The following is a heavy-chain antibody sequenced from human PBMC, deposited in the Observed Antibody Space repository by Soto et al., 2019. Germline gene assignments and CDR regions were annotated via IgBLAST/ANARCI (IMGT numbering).Heavy chain of an antibody. D-gene: IGHD3-10*01. CDR1: GGSFSGYY. J-gene: IGHJ6*03. CDR2: INHSGST. CDR3: AREIRRGLKDYYYMDV. Sequence: ETLSLTCAGYGGSFSGYYWSCIRQPTGKGLEWIGEINHSGSTNYNPSLKSRVTISVDTSKNQFSLKLSSVTAADTAVYYCAREIRRGLKDYYYMDVWGKGTTVTVSS. V-gene: IGHV4-34*01.